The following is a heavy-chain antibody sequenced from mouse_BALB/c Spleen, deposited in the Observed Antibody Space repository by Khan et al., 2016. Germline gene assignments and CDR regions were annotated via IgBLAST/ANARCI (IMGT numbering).Heavy chain of an antibody. Sequence: QVQLKESGAELMKPGASVKISCKATGYTFSSYWLEWVKERPGHGLEWIGEILPGSGSTNYHEKFKGKATFTAETSSNTAYMQLSSLTSEDSAFYYCARGVYWGQGTLVTVSA. J-gene: IGHJ3*01. CDR2: ILPGSGST. CDR3: ARGVY. V-gene: IGHV1-9*01. CDR1: GYTFSSYW.